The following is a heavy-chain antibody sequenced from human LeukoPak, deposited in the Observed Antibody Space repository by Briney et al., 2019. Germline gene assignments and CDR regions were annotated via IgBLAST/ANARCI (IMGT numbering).Heavy chain of an antibody. J-gene: IGHJ4*02. CDR1: GGTFSSYA. CDR2: IIPIFGTA. V-gene: IGHV1-69*06. Sequence: SVKVSCKASGGTFSSYAISWVQQAPGQGLEWMGGIIPIFGTANYAQKFQGRVTITADKSTSTAYMELSSLRSEDTAVYYCARVPYYGDDYWGQGTLVTVSS. D-gene: IGHD3-10*01. CDR3: ARVPYYGDDY.